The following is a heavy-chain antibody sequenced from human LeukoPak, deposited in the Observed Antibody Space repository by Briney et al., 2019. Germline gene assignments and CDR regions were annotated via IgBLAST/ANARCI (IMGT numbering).Heavy chain of an antibody. CDR2: IKQDGSEK. CDR3: AGGGFYYYDSSGYYGFDP. D-gene: IGHD3-22*01. V-gene: IGHV3-7*01. J-gene: IGHJ5*02. CDR1: GFTFSSYW. Sequence: GGSLRLSXAASGFTFSSYWMSWVRQAPGKGLEWVANIKQDGSEKYYVDSVKGRFTISRDNAKNSLYLQMNSLRAEDTAVYYCAGGGFYYYDSSGYYGFDPWGQGNLVTVSS.